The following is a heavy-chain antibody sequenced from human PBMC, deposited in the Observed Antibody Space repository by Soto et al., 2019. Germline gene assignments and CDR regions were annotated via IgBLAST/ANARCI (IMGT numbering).Heavy chain of an antibody. CDR1: GFTFNNFA. CDR2: ISYDGTYK. D-gene: IGHD5-12*01. CDR3: ANEVDVAFSSLQYGMDV. J-gene: IGHJ6*02. Sequence: PGGSLRLSCAASGFTFNNFAMHWVRQAPGKGLEWVAFISYDGTYKYYADSVRGRFTVYRDNSKSTLFLQMNSLKFEDTAVYVCANEVDVAFSSLQYGMDVWGQGXTVTVSS. V-gene: IGHV3-30*14.